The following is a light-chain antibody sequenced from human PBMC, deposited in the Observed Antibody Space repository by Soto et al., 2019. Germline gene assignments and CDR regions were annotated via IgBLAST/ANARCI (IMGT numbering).Light chain of an antibody. CDR2: GAS. CDR3: HQYGISP. J-gene: IGKJ4*01. CDR1: QSVSSNY. V-gene: IGKV3-20*01. Sequence: EIVLTQSPGTLSLSPGERATLSCRASQSVSSNYLAWYQQKPGQAPRLLIYGASSRATGIPDRFSGSGSGTEFSLPISRLEPEDFPVYYCHQYGISPFGGGTKVEIK.